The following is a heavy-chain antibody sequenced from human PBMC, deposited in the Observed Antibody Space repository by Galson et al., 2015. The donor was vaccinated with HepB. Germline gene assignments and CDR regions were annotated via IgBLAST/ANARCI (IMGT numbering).Heavy chain of an antibody. Sequence: TLSLTCTVSGGSVSSSSYYWGWIRQPPGKGLEWIGYIYYSGSTYYNPSLKSRVTISVDTSKNQFSLKLSSVTAADTAVYYCARGVVAEYFQHWGQGTLVTVSS. V-gene: IGHV4-30-4*08. CDR2: IYYSGST. J-gene: IGHJ1*01. CDR3: ARGVVAEYFQH. D-gene: IGHD2-15*01. CDR1: GGSVSSSSYY.